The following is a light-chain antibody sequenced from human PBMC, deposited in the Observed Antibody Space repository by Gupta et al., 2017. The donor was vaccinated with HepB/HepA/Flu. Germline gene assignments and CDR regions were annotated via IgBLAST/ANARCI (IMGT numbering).Light chain of an antibody. Sequence: SVLTQPPSASGTPGQRVTISCSGSISNIGRNTVNWYQQRPGTAPKLLIYSNNQRPSGVPDRFSGSKSGTSASLAISGLQAEDEADYYCAAWDDSRNGVVFGGGTKLTVL. J-gene: IGLJ2*01. CDR3: AAWDDSRNGVV. CDR2: SNN. V-gene: IGLV1-44*01. CDR1: ISNIGRNT.